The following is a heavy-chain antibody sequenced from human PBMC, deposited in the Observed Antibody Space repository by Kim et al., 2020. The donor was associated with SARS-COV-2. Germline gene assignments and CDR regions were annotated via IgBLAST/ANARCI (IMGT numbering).Heavy chain of an antibody. D-gene: IGHD2-21*02. Sequence: GESLKISCKASGYIFTNYWITWVRQMPGKGLEWMGRIDPSDSYTNYSPSFQGHVTIPTDKSINTAYLQWSSLKDSDTAIYYCARHVPCGGDCYADCWGQGTLVTVSS. J-gene: IGHJ4*02. CDR3: ARHVPCGGDCYADC. CDR1: GYIFTNYW. V-gene: IGHV5-10-1*01. CDR2: IDPSDSYT.